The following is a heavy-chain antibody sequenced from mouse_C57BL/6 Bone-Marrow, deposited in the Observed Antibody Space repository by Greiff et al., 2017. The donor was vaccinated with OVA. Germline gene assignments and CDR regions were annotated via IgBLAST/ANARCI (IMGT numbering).Heavy chain of an antibody. J-gene: IGHJ3*01. CDR2: IDPENGDT. D-gene: IGHD2-3*01. CDR3: HGYFFAY. V-gene: IGHV14-4*01. CDR1: GFNIKDDY. Sequence: EVQLQQSGAELVRPGASVKLSCTASGFNIKDDYMHWVKQRPEQGLEWIGWIDPENGDTEYASKFQGKATITADTSSNTAYLQLSSLTSEDTSVYYCHGYFFAYWGQGTLVTVSA.